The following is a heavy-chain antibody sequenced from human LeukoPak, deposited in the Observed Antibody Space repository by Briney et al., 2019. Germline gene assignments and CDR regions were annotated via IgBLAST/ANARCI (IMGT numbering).Heavy chain of an antibody. J-gene: IGHJ3*02. D-gene: IGHD6-19*01. Sequence: PGGSLRLSCAASGFTFSDYYMHWVRQAPGKGLVWVSHINTDGSSTSNADSVRGRFTISRDNAKNTLYLQMNSLRAEDTAVYYCATGYGSGRGAFDIWGQGTMVTVSS. V-gene: IGHV3-74*01. CDR2: INTDGSST. CDR3: ATGYGSGRGAFDI. CDR1: GFTFSDYY.